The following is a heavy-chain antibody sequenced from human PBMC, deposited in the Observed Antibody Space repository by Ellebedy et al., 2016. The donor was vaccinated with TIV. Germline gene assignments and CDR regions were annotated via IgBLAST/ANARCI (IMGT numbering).Heavy chain of an antibody. CDR3: AIRRYGSPVAFDL. V-gene: IGHV1-24*01. D-gene: IGHD4-17*01. CDR1: GYTLSELS. CDR2: FDPEDSET. Sequence: AASVKVSCKVSGYTLSELSMHWVRQAPGKGLEWMGGFDPEDSETIYAQKFQGRVTMTEDTSTDTAYMELISLRSEDTAMYYCAIRRYGSPVAFDLWGPGTMVTVSS. J-gene: IGHJ3*01.